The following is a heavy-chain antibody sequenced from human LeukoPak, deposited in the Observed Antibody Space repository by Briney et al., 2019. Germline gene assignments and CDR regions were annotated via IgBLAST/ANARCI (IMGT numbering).Heavy chain of an antibody. CDR3: ARLKTTVVRVDYFDY. CDR1: GGSISSSSYY. D-gene: IGHD4-23*01. V-gene: IGHV4-39*01. Sequence: PSETLSLTCTVSGGSISSSSYYWGWIRQPPGKGLEWIGSIYYSGSTYYNPSLKSRVTISVDTSKNQFSLKLSSMTAADTAVYYCARLKTTVVRVDYFDYWGQGTLVTVSS. CDR2: IYYSGST. J-gene: IGHJ4*02.